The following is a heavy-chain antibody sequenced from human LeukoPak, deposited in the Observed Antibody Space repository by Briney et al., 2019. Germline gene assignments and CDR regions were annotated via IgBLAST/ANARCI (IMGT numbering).Heavy chain of an antibody. J-gene: IGHJ5*02. Sequence: GESLKISCKGSGYSFTKYWIAWGRQMPGKGLEWMGIIYPDDSNSRYSPSFQGQVTFSADKSINTAYLQWSSLKASDTAMYYCARQRADGFKNWFDPWGQGTLVTVSS. D-gene: IGHD6-25*01. V-gene: IGHV5-51*01. CDR2: IYPDDSNS. CDR3: ARQRADGFKNWFDP. CDR1: GYSFTKYW.